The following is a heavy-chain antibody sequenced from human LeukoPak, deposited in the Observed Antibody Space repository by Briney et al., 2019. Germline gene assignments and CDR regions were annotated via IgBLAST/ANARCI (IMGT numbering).Heavy chain of an antibody. J-gene: IGHJ4*02. Sequence: GASVKVSCKASGYTFTSYDINWVRQATGQGLEWMGWMNPNSGNTGYAQKFQGRVTITRNTSISTAYMELSSLRSEDTAVYYCARGPYTYYYDSSGYSAYYFDYWGQGTLVTVSS. D-gene: IGHD3-22*01. CDR3: ARGPYTYYYDSSGYSAYYFDY. CDR2: MNPNSGNT. V-gene: IGHV1-8*03. CDR1: GYTFTSYD.